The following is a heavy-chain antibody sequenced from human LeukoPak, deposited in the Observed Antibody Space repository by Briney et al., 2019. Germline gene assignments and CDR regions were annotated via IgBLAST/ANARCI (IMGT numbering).Heavy chain of an antibody. CDR3: ARGPRRVQIVPAAIHY. CDR1: GGSISSYY. Sequence: NPSETLSLTCTVSGGSISSYYWSWIRQPPGKGLEWIGYIYYSGSTNYNPSLKSRVTISVDTSKNQFSLKLSSVTAADTAVYYCARGPRRVQIVPAAIHYWGQGTLVTVSS. V-gene: IGHV4-59*12. D-gene: IGHD2-2*01. J-gene: IGHJ4*02. CDR2: IYYSGST.